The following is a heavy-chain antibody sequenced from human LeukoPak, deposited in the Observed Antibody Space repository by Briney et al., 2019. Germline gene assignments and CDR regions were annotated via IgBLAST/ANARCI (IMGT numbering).Heavy chain of an antibody. Sequence: GGSLRLSCVASGFTFSFYWMAWVRQAPGKGLEWVANIKKDGSEKYYVDSARSRFTISRDNAKNSLYLQMNSLRAEDTAVYYCARDEHQYYSESSGRFDFWGQGVLVTVSS. J-gene: IGHJ4*02. CDR3: ARDEHQYYSESSGRFDF. V-gene: IGHV3-7*04. CDR1: GFTFSFYW. D-gene: IGHD3-22*01. CDR2: IKKDGSEK.